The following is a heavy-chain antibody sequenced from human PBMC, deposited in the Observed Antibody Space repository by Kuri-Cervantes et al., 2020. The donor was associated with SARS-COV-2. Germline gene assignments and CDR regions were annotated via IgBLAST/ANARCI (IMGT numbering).Heavy chain of an antibody. Sequence: GESLKISCAASGFTFKNYWMDWVRQAPGKGLEWVASINQDGSAQYYVDSVRDRFTISRDNANNSLYLQMNSLRAEDTAVYYCAKCRVVPAQRGLYYMDVWGKGTTVTVSS. CDR2: INQDGSAQ. J-gene: IGHJ6*03. CDR3: AKCRVVPAQRGLYYMDV. V-gene: IGHV3-7*03. D-gene: IGHD2-2*01. CDR1: GFTFKNYW.